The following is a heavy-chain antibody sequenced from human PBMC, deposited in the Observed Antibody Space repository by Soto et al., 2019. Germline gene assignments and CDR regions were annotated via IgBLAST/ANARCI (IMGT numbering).Heavy chain of an antibody. Sequence: EVQLVESGGNLVQPGGSLRLSCAASGFTFSSFEMNWVRQAPGKGLEWVSYISRSGSTKYYADSVKGRFTISRDNAKNSLYLQMNSLRAEDTAVYYWATCERYQKWFDPWGQGTLVTVSS. CDR3: ATCERYQKWFDP. CDR1: GFTFSSFE. CDR2: ISRSGSTK. J-gene: IGHJ5*02. D-gene: IGHD2-2*01. V-gene: IGHV3-48*03.